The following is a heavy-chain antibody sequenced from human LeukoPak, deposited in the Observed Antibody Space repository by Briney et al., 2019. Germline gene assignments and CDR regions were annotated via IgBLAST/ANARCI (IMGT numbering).Heavy chain of an antibody. CDR3: AKDRYYYDSSGYYNWFDP. CDR1: GFTFSSYA. V-gene: IGHV3-23*01. Sequence: PGGSLRLSCAASGFTFSSYAMSWVRQAPGKGLEWVSAISGSGGSTYYADSVKGRFTISRDNSKNTLYLQMNSLRAEDTVVYYCAKDRYYYDSSGYYNWFDPWGQGTLVTVSS. J-gene: IGHJ5*02. CDR2: ISGSGGST. D-gene: IGHD3-22*01.